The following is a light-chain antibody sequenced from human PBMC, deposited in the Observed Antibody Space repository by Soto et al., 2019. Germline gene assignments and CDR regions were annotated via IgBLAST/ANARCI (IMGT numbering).Light chain of an antibody. CDR3: QQYANSPRT. CDR2: GAS. CDR1: QSVASNF. Sequence: EIVLTQSPGTLSLSPGERVILSCRASQSVASNFFAWYQQKPGQAPRLLIYGASSRAPGIPDRFSGSGSGTDFTLTISRLEPEDFAVYYCQQYANSPRTFGQGTKLEIK. V-gene: IGKV3-20*01. J-gene: IGKJ2*01.